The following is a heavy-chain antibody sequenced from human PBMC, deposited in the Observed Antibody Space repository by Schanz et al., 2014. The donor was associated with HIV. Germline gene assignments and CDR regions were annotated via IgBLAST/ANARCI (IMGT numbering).Heavy chain of an antibody. CDR2: IWYDGSNK. D-gene: IGHD5-18*01. Sequence: VQLVESGGGLVKPGGSLRLSCAASGFTFSSYGMHWVRQAPGKGLEWVAVIWYDGSNKYYADSVKGRFTISRDNAKNSLNLQLKSLRAEDTAVYYCARGITGNSYGFDYWGQGALVSVSS. CDR3: ARGITGNSYGFDY. J-gene: IGHJ4*02. CDR1: GFTFSSYG. V-gene: IGHV3-33*01.